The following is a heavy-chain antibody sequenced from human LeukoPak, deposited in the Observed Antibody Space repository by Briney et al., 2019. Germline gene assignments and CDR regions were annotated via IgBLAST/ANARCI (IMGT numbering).Heavy chain of an antibody. J-gene: IGHJ5*02. D-gene: IGHD3-10*01. CDR1: GFTFSSYS. V-gene: IGHV3-21*01. CDR3: ARDPRILAYYYASGSYRNWFDP. CDR2: ISSSSSYI. Sequence: GGSLRLSCAASGFTFSSYSMNWVRQAPGKGLEWVSFISSSSSYIYYADSVKGRFTISRDNSKHTLYLQMNSLRAEDTAVYYCARDPRILAYYYASGSYRNWFDPWGQGTLVTVSS.